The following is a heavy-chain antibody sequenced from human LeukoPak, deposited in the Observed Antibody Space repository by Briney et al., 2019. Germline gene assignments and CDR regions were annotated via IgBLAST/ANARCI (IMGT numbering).Heavy chain of an antibody. Sequence: PGGSLRLSCAASGFTVSSNYMSWVRQAPGKGLEWVSIIYSGGSTFYADSVKGRFTISRDNSKNTLYLQMNSLRAEDTAVYYCAKVEDILTGYSYFDYWGQGTLVTVSS. CDR3: AKVEDILTGYSYFDY. CDR1: GFTVSSNY. V-gene: IGHV3-53*05. CDR2: IYSGGST. D-gene: IGHD3-9*01. J-gene: IGHJ4*02.